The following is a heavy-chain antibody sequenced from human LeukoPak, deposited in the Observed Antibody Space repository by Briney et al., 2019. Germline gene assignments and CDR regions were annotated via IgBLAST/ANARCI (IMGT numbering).Heavy chain of an antibody. J-gene: IGHJ6*02. D-gene: IGHD3-9*01. CDR2: INQDGSEK. CDR3: ARDKGVGATDIFYYGMDV. V-gene: IGHV3-7*01. CDR1: GFTFNSYW. Sequence: GGSLRLSCAASGFTFNSYWMNWVRQAPGKGLEWVASINQDGSEKYYVDSVKGRFTISRDNAKNSLYLQMNSLRAEDTAVYYCARDKGVGATDIFYYGMDVWGQGTTVTVSS.